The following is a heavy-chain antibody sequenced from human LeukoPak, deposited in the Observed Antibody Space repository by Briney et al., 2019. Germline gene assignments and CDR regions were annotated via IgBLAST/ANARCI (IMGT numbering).Heavy chain of an antibody. CDR2: ISWDGGTT. J-gene: IGHJ4*02. D-gene: IGHD6-13*01. Sequence: GGSLRLSCAASGFTFDDHAMHWVRQAPGKGLEWISLISWDGGTTYYADSVKGRFTIPRDNSKNSVYLQMNSLRPEDTAIYYCTKGLRFAAALTPFDYWGQGTLVTVSS. V-gene: IGHV3-43D*03. CDR3: TKGLRFAAALTPFDY. CDR1: GFTFDDHA.